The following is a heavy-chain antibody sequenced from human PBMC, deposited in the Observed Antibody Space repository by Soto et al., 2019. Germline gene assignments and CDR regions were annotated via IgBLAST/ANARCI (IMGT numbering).Heavy chain of an antibody. CDR2: INHSGST. J-gene: IGHJ4*02. CDR3: ARVILFPDRGDFDY. V-gene: IGHV4-34*01. D-gene: IGHD2-15*01. CDR1: GGSFSGYY. Sequence: SETLSLTCAVYGGSFSGYYWSWIRQPPGKGLEWIGEINHSGSTNYNPSLKSRVTISVDTSKNQFSLKLSSVTAADMAVYYCARVILFPDRGDFDYWGQGTLVTFSS.